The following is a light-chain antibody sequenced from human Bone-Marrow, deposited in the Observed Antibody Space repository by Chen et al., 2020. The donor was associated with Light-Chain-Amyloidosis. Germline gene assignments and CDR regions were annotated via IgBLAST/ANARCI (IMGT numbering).Light chain of an antibody. CDR2: EVT. CDR3: RSYAGGPDYV. J-gene: IGLJ1*01. Sequence: QSALTQPPSASGSPGQSVTISCTGSSSDVGAYKYVSWYQLHPGKAPKLMIYEVTKRPSGVPDGFSGYKSGNTASLTGSGLQTEDEADYYCRSYAGGPDYVFGSGTKVTVL. V-gene: IGLV2-8*01. CDR1: SSDVGAYKY.